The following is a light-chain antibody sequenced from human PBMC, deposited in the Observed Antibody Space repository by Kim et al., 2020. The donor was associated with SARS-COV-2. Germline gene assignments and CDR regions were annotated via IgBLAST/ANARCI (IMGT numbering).Light chain of an antibody. V-gene: IGLV2-14*03. CDR3: SSYTSSSTQV. CDR1: SSDVGGYNY. J-gene: IGLJ2*01. Sequence: GQSITISCTGTSSDVGGYNYVSSYQQHPGKAPKLMIYDVSNRPSGVSNRFSGSKSGNTASLTISGLQAEDEADYYCSSYTSSSTQVFGGGTQLTVL. CDR2: DVS.